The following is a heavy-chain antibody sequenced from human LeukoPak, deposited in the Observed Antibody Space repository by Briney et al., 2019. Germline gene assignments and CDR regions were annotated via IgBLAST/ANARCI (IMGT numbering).Heavy chain of an antibody. V-gene: IGHV4-61*02. D-gene: IGHD3-10*01. J-gene: IGHJ5*02. Sequence: SETLSLTCTVSGGSISSGSYYWSWIRQPAGKGLEWIGRIYTSGSTNYNPSLKSRVTISVDTSKNQFSLKLSSVTAADTAVYYCARGHYGSGSYYIPSNWFDPWGQGTLVTVSS. CDR1: GGSISSGSYY. CDR3: ARGHYGSGSYYIPSNWFDP. CDR2: IYTSGST.